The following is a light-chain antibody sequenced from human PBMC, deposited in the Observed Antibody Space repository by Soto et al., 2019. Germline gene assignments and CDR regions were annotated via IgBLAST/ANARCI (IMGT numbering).Light chain of an antibody. CDR2: DAS. CDR3: QQYYSYSLT. V-gene: IGKV1-5*01. J-gene: IGKJ1*01. CDR1: QSISSW. Sequence: DIQMTQSSSTLSASVGDRVTITCRASQSISSWLAWYQQKPGKAPKLLIYDASSLESGVPSRFSGSGSGTDLALSISSLQPDDFATYYCQQYYSYSLTFGQGTKVDI.